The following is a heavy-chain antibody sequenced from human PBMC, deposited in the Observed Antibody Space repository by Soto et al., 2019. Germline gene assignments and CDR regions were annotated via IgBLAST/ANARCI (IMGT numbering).Heavy chain of an antibody. V-gene: IGHV3-7*03. CDR3: ARDRERVTVNGGIALGAMQV. Sequence: LRLSCAASGFTFHYYWMTWVRQAPGKGLEWVANVKPDGSATFYADSLKGRFTVSRDNANNSVSLQMHSLRADDTAVYYCARDRERVTVNGGIALGAMQVWGHGTTVTVSS. CDR2: VKPDGSAT. J-gene: IGHJ6*02. D-gene: IGHD3-22*01. CDR1: GFTFHYYW.